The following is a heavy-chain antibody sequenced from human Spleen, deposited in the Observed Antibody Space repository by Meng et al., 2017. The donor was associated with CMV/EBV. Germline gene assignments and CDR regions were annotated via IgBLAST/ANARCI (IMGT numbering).Heavy chain of an antibody. V-gene: IGHV1-18*01. CDR1: GYTFTTYG. CDR2: ISGYNGKT. Sequence: ASVKVSCKASGYTFTTYGISWVRQAPGQGLEWMGWISGYNGKTNYVQKFQGRVTMSTDTSTRTAYMELRSLRSDDTAVYYCAREGRSTQGYGYYYYGMDVWGQGTTVIVSS. D-gene: IGHD5-12*01. J-gene: IGHJ6*02. CDR3: AREGRSTQGYGYYYYGMDV.